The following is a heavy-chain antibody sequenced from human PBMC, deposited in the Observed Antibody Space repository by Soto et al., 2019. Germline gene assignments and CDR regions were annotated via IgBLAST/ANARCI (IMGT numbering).Heavy chain of an antibody. CDR2: ISSSSTYI. D-gene: IGHD3-16*01. V-gene: IGHV3-21*01. J-gene: IGHJ4*02. CDR3: ARFPFGH. Sequence: EVQLVESGGGLVKPGGSLRLSCAASGFTFSSYSMNWVRQAPGKGLEWVSSISSSSTYIYYADSLKGRFTISRDNAKNPLFLQMNRLGAEETAVYYCARFPFGHWGQGTLVTVSS. CDR1: GFTFSSYS.